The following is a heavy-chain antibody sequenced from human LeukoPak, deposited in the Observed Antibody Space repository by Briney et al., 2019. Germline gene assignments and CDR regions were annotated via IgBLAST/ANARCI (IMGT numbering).Heavy chain of an antibody. CDR2: ISYDGSNK. J-gene: IGHJ4*02. D-gene: IGHD5-18*01. CDR1: GFTFSSYA. CDR3: ARADGYSYGTGSQ. Sequence: PGRSLRLSCAASGFTFSSYAMHWVRQAPGKGLEWVAVISYDGSNKYYADSEKGRFTISRDNSKNTLYLQMNSLRAEDTAVYYCARADGYSYGTGSQWGQGTLVTVSS. V-gene: IGHV3-30*04.